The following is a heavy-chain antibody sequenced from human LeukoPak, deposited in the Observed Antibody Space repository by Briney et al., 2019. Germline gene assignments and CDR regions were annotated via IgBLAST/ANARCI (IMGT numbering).Heavy chain of an antibody. D-gene: IGHD3-10*01. V-gene: IGHV3-48*04. J-gene: IGHJ4*02. CDR2: ISSSSTI. Sequence: HPGRSLRLSCAASGFTFSSYTMNWVRQAPGKGLEWLSYISSSSTIYYADSVKGRFTISRDNAKNSLYLQMNSLRAEDTAVYYCAREGLPGELFDYWGQGTLVTVSS. CDR1: GFTFSSYT. CDR3: AREGLPGELFDY.